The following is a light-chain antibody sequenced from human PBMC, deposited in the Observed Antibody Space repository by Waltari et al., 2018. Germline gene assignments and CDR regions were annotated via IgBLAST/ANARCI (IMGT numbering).Light chain of an antibody. J-gene: IGLJ2*01. CDR1: SGDIGGFAL. Sequence: QSALTQSASVSGSPGQSITISCTGTSGDIGGFALVSWYQQHPGKVPRLLIYEVTTRPSCVSSRFSGSKSDNSATLTISALQTEDEADYYCSSYSRGSSFVLFGGGTRLTVL. V-gene: IGLV2-23*02. CDR3: SSYSRGSSFVL. CDR2: EVT.